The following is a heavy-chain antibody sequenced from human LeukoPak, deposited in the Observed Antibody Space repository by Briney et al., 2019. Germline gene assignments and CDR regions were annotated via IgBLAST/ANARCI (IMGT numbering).Heavy chain of an antibody. D-gene: IGHD5-18*01. CDR2: IIPVFGTT. V-gene: IGHV1-69*06. Sequence: ASVKVSCKASGGTFSSYAVSWVRLTPGQGLEWLGGIIPVFGTTTYAQKFQAKVTMTADKSTNTAYLEISSLTSDDTAVYYCARVLRGYTSGKFWGQGTLVTVSS. CDR1: GGTFSSYA. J-gene: IGHJ4*02. CDR3: ARVLRGYTSGKF.